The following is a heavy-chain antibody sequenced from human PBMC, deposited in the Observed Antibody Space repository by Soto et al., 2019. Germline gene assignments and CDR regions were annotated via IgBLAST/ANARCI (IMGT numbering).Heavy chain of an antibody. Sequence: QVQLQESGPGLVKPSETLSLTCTVSGGSISNYYWSWIRHPPGKGLEWIGYIYSSGSTNYSPSLKSRVTISVDTSKNQFSLKLSSVTAADTAVYYCARAGYGDYGRFDNWGQGTLVTVTS. V-gene: IGHV4-59*01. D-gene: IGHD4-17*01. J-gene: IGHJ5*02. CDR2: IYSSGST. CDR3: ARAGYGDYGRFDN. CDR1: GGSISNYY.